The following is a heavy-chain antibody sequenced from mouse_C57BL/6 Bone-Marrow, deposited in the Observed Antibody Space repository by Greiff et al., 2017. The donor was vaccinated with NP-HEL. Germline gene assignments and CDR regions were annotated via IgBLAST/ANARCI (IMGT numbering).Heavy chain of an antibody. CDR3: ARRYDYDETYYAMDY. J-gene: IGHJ4*01. Sequence: QVQLQQSGPGLVAPSQSLSITCTVSGFSLTSYAISWVRQPPGKGLEWLGVIWTGGGTNYNSALKSRLSISKDNSKSQVFLKMNSLQTDDTARYYCARRYDYDETYYAMDYWGQGTSVTVSS. V-gene: IGHV2-9-1*01. CDR2: IWTGGGT. CDR1: GFSLTSYA. D-gene: IGHD2-4*01.